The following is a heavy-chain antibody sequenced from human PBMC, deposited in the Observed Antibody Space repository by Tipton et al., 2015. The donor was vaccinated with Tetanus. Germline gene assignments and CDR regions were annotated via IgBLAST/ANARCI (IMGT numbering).Heavy chain of an antibody. Sequence: QLVQSGAEVKKPGASVKLSCKASGYTFTDWDLSWVRQATGQGLEWMGWVSPTSGNTGYAQKFQGRVTMTRDTSISTVYMELSSLTSEDTAVYFCVRGEWELTFWGQGTLVTVSS. CDR3: VRGEWELTF. J-gene: IGHJ1*01. D-gene: IGHD1-26*01. CDR1: GYTFTDWD. CDR2: VSPTSGNT. V-gene: IGHV1-8*01.